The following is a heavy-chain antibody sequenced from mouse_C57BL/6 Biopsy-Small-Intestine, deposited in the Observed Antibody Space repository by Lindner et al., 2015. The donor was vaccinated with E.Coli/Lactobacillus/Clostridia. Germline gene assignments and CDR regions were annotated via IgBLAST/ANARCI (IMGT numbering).Heavy chain of an antibody. J-gene: IGHJ2*01. V-gene: IGHV1-82*01. CDR3: ARPFYDGYYGLYYFDY. Sequence: VQLQESGPELVKPGASVKISCKTSGYAFSSSWMNWVKQWPGKGLEWIGRIFPGNGDTDYNGKFKGKATLTADESSSTAYMQLSSLTSEDSAVYFCARPFYDGYYGLYYFDYWGQGTTLTVSS. CDR2: IFPGNGDT. D-gene: IGHD2-3*01. CDR1: GYAFSSSW.